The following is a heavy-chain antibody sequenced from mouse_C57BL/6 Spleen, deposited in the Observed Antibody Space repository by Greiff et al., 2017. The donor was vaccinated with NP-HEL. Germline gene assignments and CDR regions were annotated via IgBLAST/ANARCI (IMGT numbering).Heavy chain of an antibody. CDR3: ARDGRYGSSPFDY. J-gene: IGHJ2*01. CDR1: GYSITSGYY. Sequence: EVKLQESGPGLVKPSQSLSLTCSVTGYSITSGYYWNWIRQFPGNKLEWMGYISYDGSNNYKPSLKNRISITLDTSKNQFFLKLNSVTTEDTATYYCARDGRYGSSPFDYWGQGTTLTVSS. V-gene: IGHV3-6*01. D-gene: IGHD1-1*01. CDR2: ISYDGSN.